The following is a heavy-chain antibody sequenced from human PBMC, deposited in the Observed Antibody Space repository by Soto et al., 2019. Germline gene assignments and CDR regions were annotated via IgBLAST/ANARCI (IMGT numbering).Heavy chain of an antibody. V-gene: IGHV1-3*01. CDR1: GYTFTSYA. CDR3: ASRTPIAAAGSGDFDY. CDR2: INAGNGNT. Sequence: QVQLVQSGAEVKKPGASVKVSCKASGYTFTSYAMHWVRQAPGQRLEWMGWINAGNGNTKYSQKFQGRVTITRDTSASTAYMELSSLRSEDTAVYYCASRTPIAAAGSGDFDYWGQGTLVTVSS. D-gene: IGHD6-13*01. J-gene: IGHJ4*02.